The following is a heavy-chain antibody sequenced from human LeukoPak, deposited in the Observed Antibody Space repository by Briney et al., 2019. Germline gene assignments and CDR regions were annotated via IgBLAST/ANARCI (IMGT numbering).Heavy chain of an antibody. CDR1: GFTFSSYS. J-gene: IGHJ4*02. V-gene: IGHV3-21*01. Sequence: GGSLRFSCAASGFTFSSYSMNWVRQAPGKGLEWVSSISSSSSYIYYADSVKGRFTISRDNAKNSLYLQMNSLRAEDTAVYYCARAGDYDFGFFDYWGQGTLVTVSS. D-gene: IGHD3-3*01. CDR3: ARAGDYDFGFFDY. CDR2: ISSSSSYI.